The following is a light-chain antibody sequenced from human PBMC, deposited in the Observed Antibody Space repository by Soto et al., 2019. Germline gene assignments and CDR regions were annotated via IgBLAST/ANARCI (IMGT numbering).Light chain of an antibody. CDR2: GAS. J-gene: IGKJ4*01. CDR3: QQYNNWPLLT. V-gene: IGKV3D-15*01. CDR1: QSVSSY. Sequence: EVVVTQSPGPLCLSPWARSTLSFRASQSVSSYLAWYQQKPGQAPRLLIYGASSRATGIPDRFSGSGSGTEFTLTISSLQSEDLAVYYCQQYNNWPLLTCGRGTKGDIK.